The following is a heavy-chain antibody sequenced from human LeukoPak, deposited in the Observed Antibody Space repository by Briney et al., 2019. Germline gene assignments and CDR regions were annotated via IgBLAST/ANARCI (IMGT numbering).Heavy chain of an antibody. J-gene: IGHJ4*02. CDR3: ARLVGAATDPFDY. V-gene: IGHV4-39*01. CDR2: IYYSGST. CDR1: GGSISSRTYY. Sequence: SETLSLTCTVSGGSISSRTYYWGWIRRPPGKGLEWIASIYYSGSTYYNPSLKSRVTISIDTSKTQFSLKLSSVTAADTAVYYCARLVGAATDPFDYWGQGTLVTVSS. D-gene: IGHD1-26*01.